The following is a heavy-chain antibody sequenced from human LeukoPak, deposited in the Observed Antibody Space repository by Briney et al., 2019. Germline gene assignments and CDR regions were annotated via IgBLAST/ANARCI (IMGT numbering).Heavy chain of an antibody. J-gene: IGHJ4*02. CDR3: ARASSGWYSVGLDY. CDR1: GGSFSGYY. CDR2: INHSGST. D-gene: IGHD6-19*01. Sequence: SETLSLTCAVYGGSFSGYYWSWIRKPPGKGLEWIGEINHSGSTNYNPSLKSRVTISVDTSKNQFSLKLSSVTAADTAVYYSARASSGWYSVGLDYWGQGTLVTVSS. V-gene: IGHV4-34*01.